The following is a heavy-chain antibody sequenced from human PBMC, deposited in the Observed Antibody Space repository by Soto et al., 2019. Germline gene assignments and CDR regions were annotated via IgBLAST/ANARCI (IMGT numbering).Heavy chain of an antibody. Sequence: SVKVSCKASGGTFSSYAISWVRQAPGQGLEWMGGIIPIFGTANYAQKFQGRVTITADESTSTAYMELSSLRSEDTAVYYCASRNYYDSSGYGAFDIWGQGTMVTVSS. CDR2: IIPIFGTA. V-gene: IGHV1-69*13. CDR3: ASRNYYDSSGYGAFDI. D-gene: IGHD3-22*01. CDR1: GGTFSSYA. J-gene: IGHJ3*02.